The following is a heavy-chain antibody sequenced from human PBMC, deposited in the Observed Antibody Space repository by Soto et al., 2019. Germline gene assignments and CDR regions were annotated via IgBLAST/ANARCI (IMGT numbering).Heavy chain of an antibody. CDR3: ARERCSGGSCYSYGYYFDY. CDR1: GFTVSSNY. Sequence: GGSLRLSCAASGFTVSSNYMSWVRQAPGKGLEWVSVIYSGGSTYYADSVKGRFTISRDNSKNTLYLQMNSLRAEDTAVYYCARERCSGGSCYSYGYYFDYWGQGTLVTVSS. CDR2: IYSGGST. J-gene: IGHJ4*02. V-gene: IGHV3-66*01. D-gene: IGHD2-15*01.